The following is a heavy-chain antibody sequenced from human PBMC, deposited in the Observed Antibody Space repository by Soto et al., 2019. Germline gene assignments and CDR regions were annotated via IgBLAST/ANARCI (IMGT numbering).Heavy chain of an antibody. CDR1: GFTFSDHY. D-gene: IGHD4-4*01. CDR2: IRNKANSYTT. CDR3: ARYSRSKTRAFDI. Sequence: PGGSLRLSCAASGFTFSDHYMDWVRQAPGKGLEWVGRIRNKANSYTTEYAASVKGRFIISRDDSKNSLYLQMNSLRTEDTALYYCARYSRSKTRAFDIWGQGTMVTVS. V-gene: IGHV3-72*01. J-gene: IGHJ3*02.